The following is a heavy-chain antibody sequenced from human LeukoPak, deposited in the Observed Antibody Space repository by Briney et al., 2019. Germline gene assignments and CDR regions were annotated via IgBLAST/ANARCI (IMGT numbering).Heavy chain of an antibody. V-gene: IGHV4-30-4*01. D-gene: IGHD5-18*01. CDR2: IYYSGST. CDR3: ARAGYSYGIFDY. CDR1: GGSISSGDYY. J-gene: IGHJ4*02. Sequence: SETLSLTCTVSGGSISSGDYYWSWIRQPPGKGLEWSGYIYYSGSTYYNPSLKSRVTISVDTSKNQFSLKLSSVTAADTAVYYCARAGYSYGIFDYWGQGTLVTVSS.